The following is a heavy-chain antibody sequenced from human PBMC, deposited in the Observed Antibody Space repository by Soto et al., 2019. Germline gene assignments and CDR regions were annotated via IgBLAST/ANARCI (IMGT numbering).Heavy chain of an antibody. J-gene: IGHJ4*02. D-gene: IGHD1-26*01. CDR1: GYSFTNYF. CDR3: AIPYSKSWSTYFDF. Sequence: QVQLVQSGAEVKKPGASVEISCKTSGYSFTNYFIHWVRQAPGQRPEWMGWIDTGNGDTKYSQQFQGRVTIARDTSASTTYMELSSLRSEDTAVYYCAIPYSKSWSTYFDFWGQGSLVTVSS. CDR2: IDTGNGDT. V-gene: IGHV1-3*04.